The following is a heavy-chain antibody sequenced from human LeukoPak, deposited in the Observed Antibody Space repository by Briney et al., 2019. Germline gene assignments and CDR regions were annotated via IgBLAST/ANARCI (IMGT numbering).Heavy chain of an antibody. Sequence: ASVKVSCKASGYTFTSYAMHWVRQATGQRLEWMGWINAGNGNTKYSQKFQGRVTITRDTSASTAYMELSSLRSEDTAVYYCARFEGDYVGWFDPWGQGTLVTVSS. CDR1: GYTFTSYA. CDR2: INAGNGNT. D-gene: IGHD4-23*01. J-gene: IGHJ5*02. CDR3: ARFEGDYVGWFDP. V-gene: IGHV1-3*01.